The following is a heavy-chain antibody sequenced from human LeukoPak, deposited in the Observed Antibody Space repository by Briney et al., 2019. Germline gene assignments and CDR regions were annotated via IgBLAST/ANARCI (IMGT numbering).Heavy chain of an antibody. Sequence: SETLSLTCAVSGGSIIGGNWWTWVRHIPGKGLEWIGEIDHTGTTNYNPSLKSRLTISLDKSRNHFSLKLTSVTAADTAVYYCARDRRIILRQEIDRRAFDIWGQGTMVTVSS. D-gene: IGHD3-9*01. CDR3: ARDRRIILRQEIDRRAFDI. CDR1: GGSIIGGNW. V-gene: IGHV4-4*02. J-gene: IGHJ3*02. CDR2: IDHTGTT.